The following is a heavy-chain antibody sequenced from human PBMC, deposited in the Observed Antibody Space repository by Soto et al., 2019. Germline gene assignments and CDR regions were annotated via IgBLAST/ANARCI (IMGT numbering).Heavy chain of an antibody. V-gene: IGHV2-5*02. J-gene: IGHJ4*02. CDR2: IYWDDDK. CDR1: GFSLTTSGVG. Sequence: QITLKASGPTVVKPTETLTLTCTFSGFSLTTSGVGVGWVRQSPAMAPEWLALIYWDDDKRYSTTLKSRLTITKDTSKTQVVLTMANVDPADTATSYCAHRVLRTVFGLVTTTAIYFDFWGQGTPVVVSS. D-gene: IGHD3-3*01. CDR3: AHRVLRTVFGLVTTTAIYFDF.